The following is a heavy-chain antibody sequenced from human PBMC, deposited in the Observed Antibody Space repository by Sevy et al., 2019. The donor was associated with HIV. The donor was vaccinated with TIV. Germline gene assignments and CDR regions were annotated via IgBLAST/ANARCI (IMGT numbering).Heavy chain of an antibody. CDR3: ATTKDSYESSGEPFDY. Sequence: ASVKVSCKVSGSTLSQMAMHWVRQAPGKGLEWMATFDPEDAETIYTQKLQGRVTMTEDTSRDTAYMELSNLRSEDTAVYYCATTKDSYESSGEPFDYWGQGTLVTVSS. D-gene: IGHD3-22*01. J-gene: IGHJ4*02. CDR1: GSTLSQMA. V-gene: IGHV1-24*01. CDR2: FDPEDAET.